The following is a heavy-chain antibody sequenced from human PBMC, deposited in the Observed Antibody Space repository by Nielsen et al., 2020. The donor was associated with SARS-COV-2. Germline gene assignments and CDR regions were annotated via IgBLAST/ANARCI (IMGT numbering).Heavy chain of an antibody. V-gene: IGHV1-2*06. CDR1: GYTFTGYY. CDR3: ARGYCTNGVCIVFDI. J-gene: IGHJ3*02. Sequence: ASVKVSCKASGYTFTGYYMHWVRQAPGQGLEWMGRINPNSGGTNYAQKFQGRVTMTRDTSISTAYMELSRLRSDDTAVYYCARGYCTNGVCIVFDIWGQGTMVTVSS. D-gene: IGHD2-8*01. CDR2: INPNSGGT.